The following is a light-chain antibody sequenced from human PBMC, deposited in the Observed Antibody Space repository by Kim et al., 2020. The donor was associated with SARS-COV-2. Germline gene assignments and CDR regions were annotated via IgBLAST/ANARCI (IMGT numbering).Light chain of an antibody. CDR1: QSVSSSY. CDR3: QQYGYSLS. V-gene: IGKV3-20*01. J-gene: IGKJ4*01. Sequence: EIVLTQSPGTLSLSPGERATLSCRASQSVSSSYLAWYQLKPGQAPRLLIYAASSRGTGIPDRFSGSGSGTDFTLTISRLEPEDFAVYYWQQYGYSLSFGGGTKVDIK. CDR2: AAS.